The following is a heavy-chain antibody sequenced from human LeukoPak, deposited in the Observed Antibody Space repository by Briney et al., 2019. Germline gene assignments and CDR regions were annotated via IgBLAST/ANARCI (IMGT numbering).Heavy chain of an antibody. V-gene: IGHV3-20*04. Sequence: GGSLRPSCAASGFTLDDYGMSWVRQAPGKGLEWVSGINWNGGSTGYADSVKGRFTISRDNAKNSLYLQMNSLRAEDMALYYCAKGGGGRLIYYYYMDVWGKGTTVTVSS. CDR2: INWNGGST. CDR1: GFTLDDYG. J-gene: IGHJ6*03. CDR3: AKGGGGRLIYYYYMDV. D-gene: IGHD3-16*01.